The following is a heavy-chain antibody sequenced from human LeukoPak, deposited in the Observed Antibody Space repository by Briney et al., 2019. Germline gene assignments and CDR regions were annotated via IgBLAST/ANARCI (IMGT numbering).Heavy chain of an antibody. Sequence: ASVKVSCKASGYTFTGYYMHWVRQAPGQGLEWMGWINPNSGGTNYAQKLQGRVTMTTDTSTSTAYMELRSLRSDDTAVYYCAGGLGGSGSYYVLEYWGQGTLVTVSS. D-gene: IGHD1-26*01. CDR3: AGGLGGSGSYYVLEY. J-gene: IGHJ4*02. CDR2: INPNSGGT. CDR1: GYTFTGYY. V-gene: IGHV1-2*02.